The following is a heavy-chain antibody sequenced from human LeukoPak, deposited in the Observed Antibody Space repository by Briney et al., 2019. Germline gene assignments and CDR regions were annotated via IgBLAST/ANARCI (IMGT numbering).Heavy chain of an antibody. Sequence: SETLSLTCTVSGGSISSYYWSWIRQPPGKGLEWIGCIHYSGSTNHNTSLKSRVTISVDTSKNQFSLRLSSVTAADTAVYYCAKSMGDTALVDYWGQGTLVTVSS. V-gene: IGHV4-59*01. J-gene: IGHJ4*02. CDR1: GGSISSYY. D-gene: IGHD5-18*01. CDR3: AKSMGDTALVDY. CDR2: IHYSGST.